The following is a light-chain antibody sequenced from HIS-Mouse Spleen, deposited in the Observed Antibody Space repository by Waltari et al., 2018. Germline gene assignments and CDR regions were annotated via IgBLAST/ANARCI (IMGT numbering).Light chain of an antibody. Sequence: QSALTQPASVSGSPGQSIPISCTVTSSDVGSSNLVSWYQQHPGKAPKLMIYEGSKRPSGVSNRFSGSKSGNTASLTISGLQAEDEADYYCCSYAGSSTFEVFGGGTKLTVL. CDR1: SSDVGSSNL. CDR3: CSYAGSSTFEV. CDR2: EGS. J-gene: IGLJ2*01. V-gene: IGLV2-23*03.